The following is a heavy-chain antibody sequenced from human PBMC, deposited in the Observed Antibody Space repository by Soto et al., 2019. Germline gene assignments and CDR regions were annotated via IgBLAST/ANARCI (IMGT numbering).Heavy chain of an antibody. Sequence: EVQLLESGGGLVQPGRSLTLSCAASGFTFSSYAMSWVRQAPGQGLDWVSAISGSGGTTYYADSVKGRFTISRDNSKNTVFLQMNSLRDEDAAVYYCAKFFVETGSNSGWPWSFHYWGQGTLVTVSS. CDR1: GFTFSSYA. J-gene: IGHJ4*02. V-gene: IGHV3-23*01. CDR3: AKFFVETGSNSGWPWSFHY. D-gene: IGHD6-25*01. CDR2: ISGSGGTT.